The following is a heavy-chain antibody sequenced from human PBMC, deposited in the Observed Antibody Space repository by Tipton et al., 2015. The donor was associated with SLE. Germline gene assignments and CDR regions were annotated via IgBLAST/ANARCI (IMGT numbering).Heavy chain of an antibody. J-gene: IGHJ3*02. Sequence: TLSLTCAVYGGSFSGYYWSWIRQSPGKGLEWIGEINHSGSTYYNPSLKSLVTISVDTSKNQFSLKLSSVTAADTAVYYCARGVYDYIWGSYRRVAFDIWGQGTMVTVSS. CDR2: INHSGST. V-gene: IGHV4-34*01. D-gene: IGHD3-16*02. CDR1: GGSFSGYY. CDR3: ARGVYDYIWGSYRRVAFDI.